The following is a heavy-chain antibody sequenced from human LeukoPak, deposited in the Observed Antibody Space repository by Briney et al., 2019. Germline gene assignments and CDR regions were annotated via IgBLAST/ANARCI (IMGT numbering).Heavy chain of an antibody. CDR2: INHSGST. CDR1: GGSISSYY. CDR3: ARDYYDSSGTNHNLGY. V-gene: IGHV4-34*01. D-gene: IGHD3-22*01. Sequence: KPSETLSLTCTVSGGSISSYYWSWIRQPPGKGLEWIGEINHSGSTNYNPSLKSRVTISVDTSKNQFSLKLSSVTAADTAVYYCARDYYDSSGTNHNLGYWGQGTLVTVSS. J-gene: IGHJ4*02.